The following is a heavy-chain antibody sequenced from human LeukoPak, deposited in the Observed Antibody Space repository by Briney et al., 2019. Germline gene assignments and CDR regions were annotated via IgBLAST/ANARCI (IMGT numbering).Heavy chain of an antibody. CDR2: ISTSSSYI. D-gene: IGHD5-12*01. Sequence: GGSLRLSCAASGFTFSSYSMNWVRQAPGKGLEWVSFISTSSSYIYYADSLKGRFTISRDDAKKSLYLQINSLRAEDTAVYYCARVTRGGYDGYFDYWGQGTLVTVSS. V-gene: IGHV3-21*01. J-gene: IGHJ4*02. CDR3: ARVTRGGYDGYFDY. CDR1: GFTFSSYS.